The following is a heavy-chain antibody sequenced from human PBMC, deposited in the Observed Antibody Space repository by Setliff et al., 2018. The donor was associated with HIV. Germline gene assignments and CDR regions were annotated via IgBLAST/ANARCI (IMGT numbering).Heavy chain of an antibody. J-gene: IGHJ4*02. CDR3: ARMYSGYDWSPAGARTRFFDY. CDR1: GYSISSGYY. CDR2: IYHSGST. V-gene: IGHV4-38-2*01. D-gene: IGHD5-12*01. Sequence: SETLSLTCAVSGYSISSGYYWGWIRQPPGKGLEWIGSIYHSGSTYYNPSLKSRVTISVDTSKNQLSLKLSSVTAADTAGYYCARMYSGYDWSPAGARTRFFDYWGQGTPVTVS.